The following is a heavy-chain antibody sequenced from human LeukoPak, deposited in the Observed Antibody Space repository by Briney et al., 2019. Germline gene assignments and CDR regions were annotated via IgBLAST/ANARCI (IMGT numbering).Heavy chain of an antibody. CDR2: INHSGST. Sequence: PSETLSLTCAVYGGSFSGYYWSWIRQPPGKGLEWIGEINHSGSTNYNPSLKSRVTISVDTSKNQFSLKLSSVTAADTAVYYCVARTPGGGFDYWGQGTLVTVSS. CDR3: VARTPGGGFDY. D-gene: IGHD2-15*01. J-gene: IGHJ4*02. CDR1: GGSFSGYY. V-gene: IGHV4-34*01.